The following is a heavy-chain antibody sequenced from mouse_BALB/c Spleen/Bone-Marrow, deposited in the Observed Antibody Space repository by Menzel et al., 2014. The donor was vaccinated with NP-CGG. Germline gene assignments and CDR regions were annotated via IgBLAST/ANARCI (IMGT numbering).Heavy chain of an antibody. CDR1: GFTFSGFG. J-gene: IGHJ2*01. CDR2: ISSGSSTI. CDR3: TRGGNWEDFDY. D-gene: IGHD4-1*01. V-gene: IGHV5-17*02. Sequence: EVQLVESGGGLVKPGGSRKLSCAASGFTFSGFGMHWVRQAPEKGLEWVAYISSGSSTIFYADTVKGRFTISRDNPKNTLFLQMTSLRSEDTAMYYCTRGGNWEDFDYWGQGTTLTVSS.